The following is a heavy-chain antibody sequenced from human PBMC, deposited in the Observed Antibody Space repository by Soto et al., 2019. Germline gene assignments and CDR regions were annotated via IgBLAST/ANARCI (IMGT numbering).Heavy chain of an antibody. CDR1: GFTFSSYG. Sequence: GGSLRLSCAASGFTFSSYGMHWVRQAPGKGLEWVAVISYDGSNKYYADSVKGRFTISRDNSKNTLYLQMNSLRAEDTAVYYCSKDRYCSSTSCYYFDYWGQGTLVTVSS. D-gene: IGHD2-2*01. V-gene: IGHV3-30*18. CDR2: ISYDGSNK. CDR3: SKDRYCSSTSCYYFDY. J-gene: IGHJ4*02.